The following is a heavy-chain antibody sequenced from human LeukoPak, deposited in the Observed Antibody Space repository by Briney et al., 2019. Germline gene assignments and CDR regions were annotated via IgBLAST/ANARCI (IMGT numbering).Heavy chain of an antibody. CDR2: ISSNGGST. J-gene: IGHJ4*02. CDR1: GFTFSSYW. D-gene: IGHD1/OR15-1a*01. V-gene: IGHV3-64*04. Sequence: GGSLRLSCTASGFTFSSYWMSWVRQAPGKGLEYVSAISSNGGSTYYAGSVKGRFTISRDNSKNTLYLQMNSLRAEDTAVYYCARGQNIPAWGQGTLVTVSS. CDR3: ARGQNIPA.